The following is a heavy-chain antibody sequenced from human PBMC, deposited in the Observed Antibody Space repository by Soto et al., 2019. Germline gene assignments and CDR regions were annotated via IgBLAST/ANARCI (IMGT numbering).Heavy chain of an antibody. J-gene: IGHJ4*02. CDR3: ARLQAAAGDNDLTFDY. D-gene: IGHD6-13*01. V-gene: IGHV5-10-1*01. CDR1: GYSFPRSW. Sequence: XSLKISCKGSGYSFPRSWISWVPQMPGKGLEWMGRIDPSDSYTNYSPSFQGHVTISADKSISTAYLQWSSLKASDTAMYYCARLQAAAGDNDLTFDYWGQGTLVTVSS. CDR2: IDPSDSYT.